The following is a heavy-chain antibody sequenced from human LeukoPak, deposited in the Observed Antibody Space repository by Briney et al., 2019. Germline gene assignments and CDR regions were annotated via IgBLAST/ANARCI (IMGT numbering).Heavy chain of an antibody. V-gene: IGHV3-23*01. CDR2: ISGSGGST. Sequence: GGSLRLSCAASGFTFSSYAMSWVRQAPGKGLEWVSAISGSGGSTYYADSVKGRFTISRDNSKNTLYLQMNSLRAEDTAVYYRAKLSGTSCYYGYFQHWGQGTLVTVSS. CDR1: GFTFSSYA. J-gene: IGHJ1*01. CDR3: AKLSGTSCYYGYFQH. D-gene: IGHD2-2*01.